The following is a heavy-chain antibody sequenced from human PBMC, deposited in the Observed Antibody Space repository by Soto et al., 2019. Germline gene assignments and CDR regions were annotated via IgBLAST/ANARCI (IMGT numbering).Heavy chain of an antibody. V-gene: IGHV1-69*08. CDR2: IIPILGIA. CDR3: ARDWGHAAVASGWNWFDP. D-gene: IGHD6-19*01. J-gene: IGHJ5*02. CDR1: GGTFSSYT. Sequence: QVQLVQSGAEVKKPGSSVKVSCKASGGTFSSYTISWVRQAPGQGLEWMGRIIPILGIANYAQKFQGRVAITADKSTSTAYMELSSLRPEDTAVYYCARDWGHAAVASGWNWFDPWGQGTLVTVSS.